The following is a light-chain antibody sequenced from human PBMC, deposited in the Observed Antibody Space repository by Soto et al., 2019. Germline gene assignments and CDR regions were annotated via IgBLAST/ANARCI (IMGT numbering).Light chain of an antibody. CDR2: AAS. CDR3: QQSYRTPLT. J-gene: IGKJ4*01. CDR1: QSISIY. V-gene: IGKV1-39*01. Sequence: DVQMTQSPSSLSASVGDTVTITCRASQSISIYLNWYQQKPGKAPSLLIYAASSLQNGFPSRFSGRGSGTDFALTISSLQREDFATYYCQQSYRTPLTFGGGTKVEIK.